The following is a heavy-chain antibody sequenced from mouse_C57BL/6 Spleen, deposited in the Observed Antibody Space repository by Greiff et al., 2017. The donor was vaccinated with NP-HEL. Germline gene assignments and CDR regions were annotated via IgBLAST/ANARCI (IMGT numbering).Heavy chain of an antibody. V-gene: IGHV5-17*01. J-gene: IGHJ2*01. D-gene: IGHD2-4*01. CDR1: GFTFSDYG. Sequence: DVKLQESGGGLVKPGGSLKLSCAASGFTFSDYGMHWVRPAPEKGLEWVAYISSGSSTIYYADTVKGRFTISRDNAKNTLFLQMTSLRSEDTAMYYCARGGLRRRCDYWGQGTTLTVSS. CDR2: ISSGSSTI. CDR3: ARGGLRRRCDY.